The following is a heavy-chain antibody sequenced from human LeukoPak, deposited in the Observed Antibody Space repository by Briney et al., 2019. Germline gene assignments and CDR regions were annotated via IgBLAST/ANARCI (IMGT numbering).Heavy chain of an antibody. V-gene: IGHV1-2*06. J-gene: IGHJ4*02. D-gene: IGHD6-13*01. CDR2: INPNSGET. CDR3: ARGATRLATAGAEFDS. Sequence: ASVRVSCKASGYNFIGFYMHWVRQAPGQSLEWMGRINPNSGETSFALSCQGRVTMTRDTSINTAYMELGRLTSDDTAVYFCARGATRLATAGAEFDSWGQGTLVIVSS. CDR1: GYNFIGFY.